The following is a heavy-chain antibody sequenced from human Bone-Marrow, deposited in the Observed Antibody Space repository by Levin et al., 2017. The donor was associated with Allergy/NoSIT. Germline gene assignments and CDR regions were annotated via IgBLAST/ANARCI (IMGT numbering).Heavy chain of an antibody. CDR2: MNPNSGNA. Sequence: AASVKVSCKASGYTFTFSSYDINWVRQAPGQGLEWMGWMNPNSGNAGYAQKFQGRVTMTRNTSISTAYMELSSLSSEDTAVYYCAREKTQTSEDFYMDVWGEGTTVTVSS. CDR3: AREKTQTSEDFYMDV. CDR1: GYTFTFSSYD. J-gene: IGHJ6*03. V-gene: IGHV1-8*01.